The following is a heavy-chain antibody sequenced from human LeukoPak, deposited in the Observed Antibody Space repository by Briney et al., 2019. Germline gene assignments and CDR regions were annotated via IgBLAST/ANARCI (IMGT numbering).Heavy chain of an antibody. CDR3: AREGGVADY. CDR2: IRSSGTEM. Sequence: PGESLRLSCAASGFTFSTDPMNWVRQAPGKGLEWLSNIRSSGTEMYYAESVKGRFTISRDNARNSVYLQMNSLRAEDTAVYYCAREGGVADYWGQGTLVTVSS. V-gene: IGHV3-21*05. D-gene: IGHD3-16*01. CDR1: GFTFSTDP. J-gene: IGHJ4*02.